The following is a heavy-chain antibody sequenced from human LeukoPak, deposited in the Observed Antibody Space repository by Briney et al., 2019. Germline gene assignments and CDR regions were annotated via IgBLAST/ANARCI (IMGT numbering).Heavy chain of an antibody. CDR2: INPGGDST. D-gene: IGHD3/OR15-3a*01. Sequence: ASVKVPCKASGYTFTSYYIHWVRQAPGQGLEWMGKINPGGDSTNCAQKFQGRVTMTTDTSTSTVHMELSSLRSEDTAVYYCARTLSDSGLSYWGQGTLVTVSP. CDR1: GYTFTSYY. V-gene: IGHV1-46*01. J-gene: IGHJ4*02. CDR3: ARTLSDSGLSY.